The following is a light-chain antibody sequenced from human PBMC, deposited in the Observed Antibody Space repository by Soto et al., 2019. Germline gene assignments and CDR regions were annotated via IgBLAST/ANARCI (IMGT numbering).Light chain of an antibody. CDR3: CSYAGSSTLYV. J-gene: IGLJ1*01. V-gene: IGLV2-23*02. CDR2: EVS. Sequence: QAALAPPSPPSGAPGQVATISLPGTSNDFGSYNLVSWYQQHPGKAPKLMIYEVSKRPSGVSNRFSGSKSGNTASLTISGFQAEDEADYYCCSYAGSSTLYVFGTGTKVTAL. CDR1: SNDFGSYNL.